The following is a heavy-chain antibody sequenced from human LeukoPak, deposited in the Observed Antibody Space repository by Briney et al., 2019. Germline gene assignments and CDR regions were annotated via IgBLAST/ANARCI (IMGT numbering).Heavy chain of an antibody. Sequence: SETLSLTCTVSGGSVSSYYWSWIRQPPGKGLEWIGYIYYSGSTNYNPSLKSRVTISVDTSKNQFSLKLSSVTAADTAVYYCASGTVTNFDYWGQGTLVTVSS. CDR2: IYYSGST. V-gene: IGHV4-59*02. D-gene: IGHD4-17*01. CDR1: GGSVSSYY. CDR3: ASGTVTNFDY. J-gene: IGHJ4*02.